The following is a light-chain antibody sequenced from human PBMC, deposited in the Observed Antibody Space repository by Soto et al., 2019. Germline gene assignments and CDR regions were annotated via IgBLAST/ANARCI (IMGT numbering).Light chain of an antibody. CDR2: AAS. J-gene: IGKJ4*01. CDR3: QKYNSAPLT. V-gene: IGKV1-27*01. Sequence: DIQMTQSPSSLSASLGDRVTITCRASQDLGVYLAWFQQKPGNVPKLLIYAASTLQSGVPSRFSGSGSGTDFTLTISSLQTEDVATYYCQKYNSAPLTFGGGTQVELK. CDR1: QDLGVY.